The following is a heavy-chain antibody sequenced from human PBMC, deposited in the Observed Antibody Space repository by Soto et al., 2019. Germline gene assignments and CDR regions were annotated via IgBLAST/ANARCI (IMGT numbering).Heavy chain of an antibody. J-gene: IGHJ5*02. CDR1: GFTFSSYG. D-gene: IGHD5-18*01. CDR2: ISYDGSNK. Sequence: PGGSLRLSCAASGFTFSSYGMHWVRQAPGKGLEWVAVISYDGSNKYYADSVKGRFTISRDNSKNTLYLQMNSLRAEDTVVYYCARDPGYSYGNTWGQGTLVTVS. V-gene: IGHV3-30*03. CDR3: ARDPGYSYGNT.